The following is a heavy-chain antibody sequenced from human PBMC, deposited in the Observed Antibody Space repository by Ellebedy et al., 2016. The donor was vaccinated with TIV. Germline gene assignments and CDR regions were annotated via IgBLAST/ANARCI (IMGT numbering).Heavy chain of an antibody. V-gene: IGHV3-23*01. CDR2: VSGSDGAT. CDR1: GFTLSKYA. J-gene: IGHJ4*02. Sequence: GESLKISCAASGFTLSKYAMSWVRQAPGKGPEWVSGVSGSDGATYYGDSVKGRFTISRDNSKNTLYLQMNSLRAEDTAIYYCAKLGVTTLPGLFDYWGRGTLVTVSS. CDR3: AKLGVTTLPGLFDY. D-gene: IGHD4-17*01.